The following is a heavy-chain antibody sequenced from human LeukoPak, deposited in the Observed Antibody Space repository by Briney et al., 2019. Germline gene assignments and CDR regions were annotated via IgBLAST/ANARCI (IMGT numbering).Heavy chain of an antibody. J-gene: IGHJ4*02. D-gene: IGHD4-17*01. CDR3: AKDPSKDYGDYFDY. CDR2: IRANGGTT. V-gene: IGHV3-23*01. Sequence: GGSLRLSCAASGLTFSSYAMSWVRQAPGKTLEWVSSIRANGGTTYYADSVKGRFTISRDNSKNTLYLQMSSLRAEDTAVYYCAKDPSKDYGDYFDYWGQGTLVTVSS. CDR1: GLTFSSYA.